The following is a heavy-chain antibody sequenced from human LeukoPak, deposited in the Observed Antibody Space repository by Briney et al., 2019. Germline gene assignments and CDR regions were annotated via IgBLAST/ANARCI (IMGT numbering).Heavy chain of an antibody. Sequence: PGGSLRLSCAASGFTFSSYNMNWVRQAPGKGLEWVSSISSSSSYIYYADSVKGRFTISRDNSKNTLYLQMNSLRAEDTAVYYCAAWIQLWLGDALDYWGQGTLVTVSS. CDR3: AAWIQLWLGDALDY. J-gene: IGHJ4*02. D-gene: IGHD5-18*01. CDR2: ISSSSSYI. CDR1: GFTFSSYN. V-gene: IGHV3-21*04.